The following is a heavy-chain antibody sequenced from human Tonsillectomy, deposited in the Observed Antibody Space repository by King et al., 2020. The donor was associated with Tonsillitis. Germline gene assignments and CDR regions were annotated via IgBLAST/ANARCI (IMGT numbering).Heavy chain of an antibody. CDR3: AKEYYDFWCGPRYYVDY. J-gene: IGHJ4*01. CDR1: GFTFSSYA. V-gene: IGHV3-23*04. CDR2: ISGSGGST. D-gene: IGHD3-3*01. Sequence: EQLVQSGGGLVQPGGSLRLSCAASGFTFSSYAMSWVRQAPGKGLEWGSAISGSGGSTYYADSVKGRFTISRDNSKNTLYLQMNSLRAEDTAVYYCAKEYYDFWCGPRYYVDYWGHGTLVTVSS.